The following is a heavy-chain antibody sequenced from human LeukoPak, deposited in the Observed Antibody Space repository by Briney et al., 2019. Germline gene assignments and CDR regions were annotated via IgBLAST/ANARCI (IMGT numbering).Heavy chain of an antibody. J-gene: IGHJ6*03. D-gene: IGHD2-2*01. CDR2: IYSGGST. V-gene: IGHV3-53*05. Sequence: GGSLRLSCAASGFTVSSNYMSWVRQAPGKGLEWVSVIYSGGSTYYADSVKGRFTISRDNSKNTLYLQMNSLRAEDTAVYYCAKDRSTSSYYYYMDVWGKGTTVTVSS. CDR1: GFTVSSNY. CDR3: AKDRSTSSYYYYMDV.